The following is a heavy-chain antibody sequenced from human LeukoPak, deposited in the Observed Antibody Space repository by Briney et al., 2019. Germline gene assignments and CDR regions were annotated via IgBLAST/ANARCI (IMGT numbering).Heavy chain of an antibody. CDR1: GYTLTEVS. D-gene: IGHD4-17*01. Sequence: ASVKVSCTVSGYTLTEVSIHWVRQAPGKGLEWMGGFDPEEGDTVAQRFQERATMTEDTSTDTAYMELSSLSSEDTALYYCASAQDYGDDGFGLDVWGQGTTVTVSS. CDR3: ASAQDYGDDGFGLDV. CDR2: FDPEEGDT. V-gene: IGHV1-24*01. J-gene: IGHJ6*02.